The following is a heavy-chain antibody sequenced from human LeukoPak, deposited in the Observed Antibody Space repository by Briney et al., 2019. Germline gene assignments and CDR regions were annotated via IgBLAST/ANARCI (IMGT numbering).Heavy chain of an antibody. V-gene: IGHV4-59*08. CDR1: GGSIRDYY. J-gene: IGHJ3*02. CDR3: PRSGSRYDADAFDI. D-gene: IGHD5-18*01. Sequence: SETLSLTCTVSGGSIRDYYWIWIRLPPGKGLEWIAYIYYTGTTNYNPSLKRRVTASVETSKNHFSLKLSSVTAAATAVYYCPRSGSRYDADAFDIWGRGTMVTVSS. CDR2: IYYTGTT.